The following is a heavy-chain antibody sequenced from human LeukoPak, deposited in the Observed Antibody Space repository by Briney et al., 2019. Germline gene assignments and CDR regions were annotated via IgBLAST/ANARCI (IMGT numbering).Heavy chain of an antibody. CDR2: IYYSGST. J-gene: IGHJ4*02. D-gene: IGHD6-13*01. CDR1: GGSISSYY. CDR3: ARRGIAAAGYDY. Sequence: SETLSLACTVSGGSISSYYWSWIRQPPGKGLEWIGYIYYSGSTNYNPSLKSRVTISVDTSKNQFSLKLSSVTAADTAVYYCARRGIAAAGYDYWGQGTLVTVSS. V-gene: IGHV4-59*08.